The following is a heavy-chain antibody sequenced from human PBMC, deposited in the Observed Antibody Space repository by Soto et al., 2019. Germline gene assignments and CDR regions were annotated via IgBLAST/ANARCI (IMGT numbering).Heavy chain of an antibody. V-gene: IGHV5-51*01. CDR3: ATLPGGVHHKSGVDN. D-gene: IGHD3-10*01. J-gene: IGHJ4*02. CDR2: IYPGDSDT. CDR1: GYSFTDYW. Sequence: GESLKISCKGSGYSFTDYWIGWVRQMPGKGLEWLGIIYPGDSDTRYSPSFQGQVTFSADKSISTAYLQWSSLKASDTAMYYCATLPGGVHHKSGVDNWGPGTLVTVSS.